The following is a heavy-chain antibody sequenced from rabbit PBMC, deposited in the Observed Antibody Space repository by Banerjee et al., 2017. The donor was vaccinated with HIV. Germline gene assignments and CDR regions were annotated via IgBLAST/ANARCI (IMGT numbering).Heavy chain of an antibody. V-gene: IGHV1S39*01. CDR1: GFDFSDYG. D-gene: IGHD6-1*01. CDR3: ARRYAADGAYGYGAFTL. Sequence: QEQLVESGGGLVQPEGSLTLTCKASGFDFSDYGVSWVRQAPGKGLEWIGHIDPVFGGTYYASWVNGRFTISKTSSTTVTLQMTSLTAADTATYFCARRYAADGAYGYGAFTLWGPGTLVTVS. J-gene: IGHJ4*01. CDR2: IDPVFGGT.